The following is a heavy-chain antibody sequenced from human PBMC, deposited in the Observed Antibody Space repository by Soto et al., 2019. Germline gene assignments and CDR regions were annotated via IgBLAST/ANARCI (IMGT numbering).Heavy chain of an antibody. Sequence: PGGSLRLSCVASGFSLSDYYMAWIRQAPGKGLEWLSYITGTSDSIHYADSVRGRFIISRDDAKNSLYLQMNSLRVDDTAVYYCAGDFRNKGMDVWGQGTTVTVSS. CDR1: GFSLSDYY. V-gene: IGHV3-11*01. CDR3: AGDFRNKGMDV. CDR2: ITGTSDSI. J-gene: IGHJ6*02.